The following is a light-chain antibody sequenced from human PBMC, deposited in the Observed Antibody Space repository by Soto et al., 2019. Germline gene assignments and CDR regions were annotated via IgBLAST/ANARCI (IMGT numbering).Light chain of an antibody. CDR1: SSDVGGYNY. J-gene: IGLJ2*01. V-gene: IGLV2-14*01. CDR2: DVS. Sequence: QSALTQPASVSGSPGQSITISCTGTSSDVGGYNYVSWYQQHPGKAPKLMIYDVSNRPSGVSNRFSGSKSGNTASLTLSGLQAEDEADSYCSSYTTSGSLVFGGGTQLTVL. CDR3: SSYTTSGSLV.